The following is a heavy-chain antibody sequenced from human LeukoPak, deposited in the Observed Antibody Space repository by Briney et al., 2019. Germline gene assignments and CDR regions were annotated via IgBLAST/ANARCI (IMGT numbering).Heavy chain of an antibody. V-gene: IGHV3-53*01. CDR2: IYSGGST. Sequence: GGSLRLSCAASGFIVSNNYMSWVRQASGKGLEWVSVIYSGGSTYYADSVKGRFTISRDNAKNSLYLQMNSLRAEDTAVYYCARGAYYYEDWGQGTLVTVSS. CDR3: ARGAYYYED. J-gene: IGHJ4*02. CDR1: GFIVSNNY. D-gene: IGHD3-22*01.